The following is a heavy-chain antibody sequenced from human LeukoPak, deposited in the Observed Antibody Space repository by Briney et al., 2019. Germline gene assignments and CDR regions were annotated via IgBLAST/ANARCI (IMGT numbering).Heavy chain of an antibody. J-gene: IGHJ4*02. D-gene: IGHD4-23*01. Sequence: GGSLRLSCAASGFSFSSYALHWVRQAPGKGLEWVAVISYNGNNQYYADSVKGRFTISRDSSKNTLYLQMNSLRAEDTAVYYCARDSPRVGGTFLYYFDYWGQGTLVTVSS. CDR3: ARDSPRVGGTFLYYFDY. V-gene: IGHV3-30-3*01. CDR2: ISYNGNNQ. CDR1: GFSFSSYA.